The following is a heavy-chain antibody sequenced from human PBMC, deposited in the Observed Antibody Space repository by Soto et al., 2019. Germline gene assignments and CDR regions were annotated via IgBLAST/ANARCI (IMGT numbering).Heavy chain of an antibody. V-gene: IGHV2-5*02. CDR1: GISLSTSGLS. Sequence: ENPTQTHTQSCTCSGISLSTSGLSVGWIRQPPGKALEWLALIYWDDDKRYSPSLKSRLTITKDTSKNQVVLTMTNMDPVDTATYYCAHLYGGSPPYYYYYGMDVWGQGT. J-gene: IGHJ6*02. CDR2: IYWDDDK. CDR3: AHLYGGSPPYYYYYGMDV. D-gene: IGHD3-10*01.